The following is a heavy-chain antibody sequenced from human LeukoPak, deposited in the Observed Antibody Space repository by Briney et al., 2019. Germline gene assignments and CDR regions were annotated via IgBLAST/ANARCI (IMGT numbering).Heavy chain of an antibody. V-gene: IGHV4-59*03. CDR2: ISNSGST. Sequence: PSETLSLTCTVSGGSISSYYWSWIRQPPGKGLEWIGYISNSGSTNYNPSLKSRVTISVDKSKNQFSLKLSSVTAADTAVYYCATCTTSCYGGFHIWGQGTMVTVSS. CDR3: ATCTTSCYGGFHI. J-gene: IGHJ3*02. D-gene: IGHD2-2*01. CDR1: GGSISSYY.